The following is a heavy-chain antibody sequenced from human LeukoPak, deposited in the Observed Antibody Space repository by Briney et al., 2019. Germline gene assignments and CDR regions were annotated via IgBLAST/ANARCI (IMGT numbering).Heavy chain of an antibody. CDR2: IYYSGST. V-gene: IGHV4-39*01. CDR1: GGSISSSSYY. CDR3: GTQAAGTDPDY. Sequence: PSETLSLTCTVSGGSISSSSYYWGWIRQPPGKGLEWIGSIYYSGSTYYNPSLKSRVTISVDTSKNQFSLKLSSVTAADTAVYYCGTQAAGTDPDYWGQGTWSPSPQ. D-gene: IGHD6-13*01. J-gene: IGHJ4*02.